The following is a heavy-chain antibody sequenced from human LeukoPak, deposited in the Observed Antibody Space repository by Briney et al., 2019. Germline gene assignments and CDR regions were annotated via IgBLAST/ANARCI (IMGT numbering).Heavy chain of an antibody. CDR2: ISGSGGST. J-gene: IGHJ6*03. CDR1: GFTFSSYA. D-gene: IGHD1-14*01. V-gene: IGHV3-23*01. CDR3: AKGVGNHYVHYYMDV. Sequence: GGSLRLSCAASGFTFSSYAMSWVRQAPGKGLEWVSAISGSGGSTYYADSVKGRFTISRDNSKNTLYLQMNSLRAEDTAVYYCAKGVGNHYVHYYMDVWGKGTTVTVSS.